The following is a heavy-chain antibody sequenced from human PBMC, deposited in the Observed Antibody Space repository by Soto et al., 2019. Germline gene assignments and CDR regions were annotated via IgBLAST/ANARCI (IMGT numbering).Heavy chain of an antibody. D-gene: IGHD1-26*01. Sequence: EVQLVESGGGSVQPGESLRLSCAASGFSFRDYDMHWVRQRKGKGLEWVSALGAARDPYYVGSVKGRFSVSRDNAQNSLFLQMNNLRVDDTAVYFCARAYLGGLPSRADYYYAMDVWGRGTTVTVSS. CDR1: GFSFRDYD. V-gene: IGHV3-13*05. CDR3: ARAYLGGLPSRADYYYAMDV. CDR2: LGAARDP. J-gene: IGHJ6*02.